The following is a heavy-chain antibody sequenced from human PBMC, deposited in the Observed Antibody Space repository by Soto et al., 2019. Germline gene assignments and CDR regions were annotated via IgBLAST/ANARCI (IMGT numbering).Heavy chain of an antibody. CDR3: ARSCSRAFRFLEWLDPLDS. D-gene: IGHD3-3*01. CDR1: GGSISSSNYY. J-gene: IGHJ4*02. CDR2: GYYSGST. V-gene: IGHV4-39*01. Sequence: SETLSLTCTVSGGSISSSNYYWGWIRQPPGKGLEWIGSGYYSGSTKYNPSLRSRVTMSIDTSKNKLSLNLSSVTAADTAVYYCARSCSRAFRFLEWLDPLDSWGQGTLVTVSS.